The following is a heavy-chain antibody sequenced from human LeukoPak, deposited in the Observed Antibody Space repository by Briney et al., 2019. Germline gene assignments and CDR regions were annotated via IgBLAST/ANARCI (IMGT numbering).Heavy chain of an antibody. J-gene: IGHJ3*02. CDR2: IYYSGST. CDR3: ARDQYSTSWYGAFDI. D-gene: IGHD6-13*01. V-gene: IGHV4-39*07. CDR1: GGSISSSSYY. Sequence: PSETLSLTCTVSGGSISSSSYYWGWIRQPPGKGLEWIGSIYYSGSTYYNPSLKSRVTISVDTSKNQFSLKLSSVTAADTAVYSCARDQYSTSWYGAFDIWGQGTMVTVSS.